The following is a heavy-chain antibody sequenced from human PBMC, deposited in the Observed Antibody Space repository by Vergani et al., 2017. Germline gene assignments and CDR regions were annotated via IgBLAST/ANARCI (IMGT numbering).Heavy chain of an antibody. V-gene: IGHV3-30*03. Sequence: VQLVESGGGVVQPGRSLRLSCAASGFTFSSYGMHWVRQAPGKGLEWVAVISYDGSNKYYADSVKGRFTISRDNAKNSLYLQMNSLRAEDTAVYYCARDYSSSWYGIGYWGQGTLVTVPS. D-gene: IGHD6-13*01. CDR1: GFTFSSYG. CDR2: ISYDGSNK. CDR3: ARDYSSSWYGIGY. J-gene: IGHJ4*02.